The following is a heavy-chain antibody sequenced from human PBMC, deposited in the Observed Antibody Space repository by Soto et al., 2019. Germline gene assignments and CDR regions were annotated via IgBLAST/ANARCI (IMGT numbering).Heavy chain of an antibody. Sequence: PGGSLRLSCAASGFTFSSYSMNWVRQAPGKGLEWVSSISSSSSYIYYADSVKGRFTISRDNAKNSLHLQMNSLRAEDTAVYYCARLLGSGYAGVDYWGQGTLVTVSS. CDR1: GFTFSSYS. V-gene: IGHV3-21*01. CDR2: ISSSSSYI. D-gene: IGHD5-12*01. J-gene: IGHJ4*02. CDR3: ARLLGSGYAGVDY.